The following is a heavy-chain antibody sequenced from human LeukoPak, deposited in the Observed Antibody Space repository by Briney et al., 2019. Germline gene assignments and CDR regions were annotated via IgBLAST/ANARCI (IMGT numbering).Heavy chain of an antibody. D-gene: IGHD2-8*01. CDR1: GGSFSGYY. CDR2: INHSGST. V-gene: IGHV4-34*01. J-gene: IGHJ4*02. CDR3: ARVSMENYFDY. Sequence: PSETLSLTCAVYGGSFSGYYWSWIRQPPGKGLEWIGEINHSGSTNYNPSLKSRVTISVDTSKNQFSLKLSSVTAADTAVYYCARVSMENYFDYWGQGTLVTVSS.